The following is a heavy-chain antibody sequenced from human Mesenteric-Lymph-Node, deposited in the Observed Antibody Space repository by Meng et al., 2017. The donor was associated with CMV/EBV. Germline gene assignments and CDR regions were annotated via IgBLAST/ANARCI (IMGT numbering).Heavy chain of an antibody. CDR3: AREGAYYDNLERGYGLDV. V-gene: IGHV3-7*01. CDR1: GFTFSAYW. CDR2: VKPDGSEK. D-gene: IGHD3-22*01. Sequence: GESLKISCAASGFTFSAYWMTWVRQAPGKGLEWVANVKPDGSEKHYVDSVKGRFTISRDNAKNSLYLQMNSLRTEDTAVYYCAREGAYYDNLERGYGLDVWGQGTTVTV. J-gene: IGHJ6*02.